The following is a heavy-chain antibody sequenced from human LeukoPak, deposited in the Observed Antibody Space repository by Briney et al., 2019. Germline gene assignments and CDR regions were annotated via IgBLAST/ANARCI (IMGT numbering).Heavy chain of an antibody. J-gene: IGHJ4*02. Sequence: SETLSLTCTVSGGSISTYYWNWMRQPPGKGLEWIGYLYNSGSTNYNPSLKSRVAISVDTSKTQFSLKLSSVTAADTAVYYCARQGGVGATGFDDCWGQGTLVTVSS. CDR3: ARQGGVGATGFDDC. D-gene: IGHD1-26*01. CDR1: GGSISTYY. CDR2: LYNSGST. V-gene: IGHV4-59*08.